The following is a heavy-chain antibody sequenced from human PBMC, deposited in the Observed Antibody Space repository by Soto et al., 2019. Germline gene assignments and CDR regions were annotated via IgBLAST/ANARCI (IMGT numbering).Heavy chain of an antibody. J-gene: IGHJ4*02. V-gene: IGHV3-23*01. D-gene: IGHD4-17*01. CDR2: ISGSGGNT. CDR1: GWTLSSYA. CDR3: AGPTPVIYSDS. Sequence: GGARRHSWSGSGWTLSSYAMSWVRQAPGKGLEWVSAISGSGGNTYYADSVKGRFTIARDNSKNTLYLQMNSLRAEDTAVYYCAGPTPVIYSDSWGQGP.